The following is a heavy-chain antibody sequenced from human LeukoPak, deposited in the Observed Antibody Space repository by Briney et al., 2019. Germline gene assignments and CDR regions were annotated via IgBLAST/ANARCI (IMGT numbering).Heavy chain of an antibody. D-gene: IGHD3-10*01. V-gene: IGHV1-2*02. J-gene: IGHJ5*02. CDR2: INPNSGAT. CDR1: GYSFIGHY. CDR3: MRDRGSSDRPWFDP. Sequence: ASVKVSCKTSGYSFIGHYIHWVRQAPGQGLEWMGWINPNSGATKYSQTFQDRVTMTRDTSTSTVYMEVTGLTSDDTAVYYCMRDRGSSDRPWFDPWGQGTLVTVSS.